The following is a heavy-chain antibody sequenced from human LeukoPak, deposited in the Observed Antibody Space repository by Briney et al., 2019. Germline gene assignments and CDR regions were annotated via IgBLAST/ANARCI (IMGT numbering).Heavy chain of an antibody. J-gene: IGHJ6*03. CDR2: IKQDGSEK. CDR3: ASGDYMNV. V-gene: IGHV3-7*01. CDR1: GFTFSSHW. Sequence: GGSLRLSCAASGFTFSSHWMYWVRQAPGKGLEWVANIKQDGSEKYYVDSLKGRFTISRDNAKNSLFLQMNSLRAEDTAVYYCASGDYMNVWGKGTTVTISS.